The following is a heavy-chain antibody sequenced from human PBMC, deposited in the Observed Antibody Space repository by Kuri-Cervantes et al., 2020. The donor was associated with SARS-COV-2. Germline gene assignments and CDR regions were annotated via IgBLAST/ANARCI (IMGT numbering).Heavy chain of an antibody. D-gene: IGHD7-27*01. CDR1: GFTFSSYG. CDR3: TKDLAGLGMTH. Sequence: GESLKISCAASGFTFSSYGMHWVRQAPGKGLEWVAAMWSGGSNKYYADSVKGRFTISRDNSNNTLYLQMNILRSEDTAVYYCTKDLAGLGMTHWGQGTLVTVSS. CDR2: MWSGGSNK. J-gene: IGHJ4*02. V-gene: IGHV3-33*06.